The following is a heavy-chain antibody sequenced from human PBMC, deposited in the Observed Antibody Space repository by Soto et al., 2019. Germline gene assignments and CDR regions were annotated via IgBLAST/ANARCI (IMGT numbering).Heavy chain of an antibody. Sequence: QVQLVQSGAEVKKPGASVKVSCKASGYTFTSYGIIWVRQAPGQGLEWMGWISAYNVNTNYAQKLQGRVTMSTDTSTSTDYMELTSLKSDDTAVYYCARDALGSSWYHYFSYGMDVWGQGTTVTVTS. CDR2: ISAYNVNT. D-gene: IGHD6-13*01. J-gene: IGHJ6*02. V-gene: IGHV1-18*01. CDR1: GYTFTSYG. CDR3: ARDALGSSWYHYFSYGMDV.